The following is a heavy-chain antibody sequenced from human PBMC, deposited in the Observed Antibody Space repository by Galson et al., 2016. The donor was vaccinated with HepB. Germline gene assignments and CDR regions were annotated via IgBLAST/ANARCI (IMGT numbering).Heavy chain of an antibody. Sequence: SLRLSCAASGFLFSDYDMHWVRQAPGKGLEWVAVVFYDDSRKYYADFVKGRFSISRDNSKSSLYLDMSSLRAEDTAVYYCVRDISSSHFDLWGRGTLVTVTS. CDR3: VRDISSSHFDL. CDR2: VFYDDSRK. V-gene: IGHV3-33*01. J-gene: IGHJ2*01. CDR1: GFLFSDYD. D-gene: IGHD2-2*01.